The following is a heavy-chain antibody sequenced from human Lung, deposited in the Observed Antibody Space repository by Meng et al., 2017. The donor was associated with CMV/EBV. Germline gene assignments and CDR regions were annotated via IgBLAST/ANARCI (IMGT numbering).Heavy chain of an antibody. J-gene: IGHJ6*02. Sequence: GSLRLSCTVSGDSISTYYWNWLRQSPGKGLEWIGYISDSGSTNYNPSRKSRVVYSLDTSKNQFSLKLSSVNAADTAVYYCARFDIDVEGYYGMDVWGQGTXVTVSS. V-gene: IGHV4-59*01. D-gene: IGHD5-12*01. CDR1: GDSISTYY. CDR3: ARFDIDVEGYYGMDV. CDR2: ISDSGST.